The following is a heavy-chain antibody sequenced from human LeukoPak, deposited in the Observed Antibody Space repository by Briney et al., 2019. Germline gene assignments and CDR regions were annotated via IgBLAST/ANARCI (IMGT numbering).Heavy chain of an antibody. CDR2: IYYSGST. Sequence: SETLSLTCTVSGGSISSSSYYWVWIRQPPGKGLEWIGSIYYSGSTYYNPSLKSRVTISVDTSKNQFSLKLGSVTAADTAVYYCASPTTMTTAIEYWGQGTLVTVSS. CDR3: ASPTTMTTAIEY. D-gene: IGHD4-17*01. V-gene: IGHV4-39*01. J-gene: IGHJ4*02. CDR1: GGSISSSSYY.